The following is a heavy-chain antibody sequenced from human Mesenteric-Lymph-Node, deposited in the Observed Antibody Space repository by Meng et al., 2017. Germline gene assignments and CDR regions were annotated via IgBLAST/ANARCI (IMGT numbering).Heavy chain of an antibody. D-gene: IGHD1-14*01. CDR1: AFTFRGYS. Sequence: GESLKISCAASAFTFRGYSMGWVRQPPGKGLEWVANINQDGSETYYVDSVKGRFSISRDNAKNSLYLQMNSLRAEDTAVYYCARVDTGVFDSWGQGTLVTVSS. J-gene: IGHJ4*02. CDR2: INQDGSET. CDR3: ARVDTGVFDS. V-gene: IGHV3-7*01.